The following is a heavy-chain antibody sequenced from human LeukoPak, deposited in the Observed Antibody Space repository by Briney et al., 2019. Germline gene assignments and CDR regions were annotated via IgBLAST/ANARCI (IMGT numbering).Heavy chain of an antibody. J-gene: IGHJ6*02. CDR3: AKGDGSYYYYYYGMDV. D-gene: IGHD1-26*01. Sequence: PGKSLRLSCAASGFTFSSYGMHWVRQAPGKGLEWVAVISYDGSNKYYADSVKGRSTISRDNSKNTLYLQMNSLRAEDTAVYYCAKGDGSYYYYYYGMDVWGQGTTVTVSS. CDR2: ISYDGSNK. V-gene: IGHV3-30*18. CDR1: GFTFSSYG.